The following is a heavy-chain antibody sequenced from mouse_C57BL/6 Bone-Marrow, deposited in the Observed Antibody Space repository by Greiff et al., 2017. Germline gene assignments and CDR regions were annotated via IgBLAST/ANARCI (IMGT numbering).Heavy chain of an antibody. D-gene: IGHD3-2*02. V-gene: IGHV1-69*01. Sequence: QVQLKQPGAELVMPGASVKLSCKASGYTFTSYWMHWVKQRPGQGLEWIGEIDPSDSYTNYNQKFKGKSTLTVDKSSSTAYMQLSSLTSEDSAVXYCARELRPHYFDYWGQGTTLTVSS. CDR3: ARELRPHYFDY. CDR2: IDPSDSYT. CDR1: GYTFTSYW. J-gene: IGHJ2*01.